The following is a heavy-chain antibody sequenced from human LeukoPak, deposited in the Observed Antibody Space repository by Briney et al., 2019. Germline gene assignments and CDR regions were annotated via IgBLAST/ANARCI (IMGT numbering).Heavy chain of an antibody. D-gene: IGHD3-3*01. Sequence: PGGSLRLSCAASGFTFSSYGMHWVRQAPGKGLEWVAVISYDGSNKYYADSVKGRFTISRDNAKNTLYLQMNSLRAEDTAVYYCARDDFNRGNAFDIWGQGTMVTVSS. CDR3: ARDDFNRGNAFDI. V-gene: IGHV3-30*03. J-gene: IGHJ3*02. CDR1: GFTFSSYG. CDR2: ISYDGSNK.